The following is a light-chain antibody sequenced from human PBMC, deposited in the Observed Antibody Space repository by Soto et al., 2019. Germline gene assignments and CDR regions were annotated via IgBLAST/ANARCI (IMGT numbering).Light chain of an antibody. CDR1: QDISHF. CDR3: QQYDTFPPT. Sequence: DIQMTQSPSSLSASVGDRVTITCQASQDISHFLTWYQQKPGKAPNLLIYAASNLETGVPSRFSGSGSGTDFIFTIASLQPEDIATYYCQQYDTFPPTFGGGTKVEIK. V-gene: IGKV1-33*01. CDR2: AAS. J-gene: IGKJ4*01.